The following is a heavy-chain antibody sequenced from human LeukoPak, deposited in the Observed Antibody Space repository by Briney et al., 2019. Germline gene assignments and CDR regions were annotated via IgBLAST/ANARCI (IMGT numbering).Heavy chain of an antibody. CDR1: GGSISSYY. CDR2: IYTSGST. CDR3: ARRAAAGTSPFDY. J-gene: IGHJ4*02. V-gene: IGHV4-4*09. Sequence: SETLSLTCTVSGGSISSYYWSWIRQPPGKGLEYIGYIYTSGSTNFKPSLKSRVTISVDTSKNQFSLKLSSVTAADTAVYYCARRAAAGTSPFDYWGQGTLVTVSS. D-gene: IGHD6-13*01.